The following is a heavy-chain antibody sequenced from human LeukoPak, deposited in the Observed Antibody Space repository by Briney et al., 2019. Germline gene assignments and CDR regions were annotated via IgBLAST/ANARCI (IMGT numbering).Heavy chain of an antibody. D-gene: IGHD3-22*01. CDR1: GYTLTELS. Sequence: GASVKVSCKVSGYTLTELSMHWVRQAPGRGLEWVAVISYDGSNKYYADSVKGRFTISRDNSKNTLYLQMNSLRAEDTAVYYCARVGYDSSGNEGAPDYWGQGTLVTVSS. CDR3: ARVGYDSSGNEGAPDY. CDR2: ISYDGSNK. V-gene: IGHV3-30-3*01. J-gene: IGHJ4*02.